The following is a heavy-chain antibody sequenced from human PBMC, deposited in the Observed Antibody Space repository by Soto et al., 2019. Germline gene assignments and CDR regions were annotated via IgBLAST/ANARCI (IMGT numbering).Heavy chain of an antibody. CDR1: GFSLSTNGVG. J-gene: IGHJ4*02. CDR3: AHRLCDSSCYWDVGFFDS. V-gene: IGHV2-5*02. D-gene: IGHD6-25*01. Sequence: QITLKESGPTLVQPTQTLTLTCTFSGFSLSTNGVGVGWLRQPPGKAPECLALIYWDNDKRYSPSLKSRLSVSKDTSKNQVVLTMTNMDRADTGTYYCAHRLCDSSCYWDVGFFDSWGQGALVTVSS. CDR2: IYWDNDK.